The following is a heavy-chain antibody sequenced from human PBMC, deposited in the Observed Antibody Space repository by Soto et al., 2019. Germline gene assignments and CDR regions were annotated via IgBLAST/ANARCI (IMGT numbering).Heavy chain of an antibody. J-gene: IGHJ4*02. Sequence: EVQLVESGGGLVKPGGSLRLSCAASGFTFSSFSMNWVRQTPGKGLEWVLYISSSSTDIYYTDSVKGRFNISRDNAKNLLYLQMNSLKAEDTAVYFGARDFSSGYYCNDYWGQGTLVTVSS. CDR1: GFTFSSFS. CDR3: ARDFSSGYYCNDY. CDR2: ISSSSTDI. V-gene: IGHV3-21*01. D-gene: IGHD3-22*01.